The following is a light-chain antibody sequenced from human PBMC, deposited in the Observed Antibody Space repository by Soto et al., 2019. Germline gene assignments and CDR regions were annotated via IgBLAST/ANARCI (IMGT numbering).Light chain of an antibody. Sequence: QSALTQPASVSGSPGQSIAISCTGVRTDVDGYVYVSWYQQHPGQAPQLIIYAVYNRPSGVSLRFSGSKSGDTASLTISGLQAEDEADYYCTSYTSSTPFYVFGTGTKVTVL. CDR3: TSYTSSTPFYV. CDR1: RTDVDGYVY. CDR2: AVY. V-gene: IGLV2-14*03. J-gene: IGLJ1*01.